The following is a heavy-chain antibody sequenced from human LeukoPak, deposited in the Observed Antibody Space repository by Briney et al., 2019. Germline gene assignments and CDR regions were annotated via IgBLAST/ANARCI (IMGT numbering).Heavy chain of an antibody. V-gene: IGHV4-30-4*01. CDR1: GGSISSGDYY. CDR2: MYYSGST. J-gene: IGHJ5*02. Sequence: KPSQTLSLTCTVSGGSISSGDYYWSWIRRPPGKGLEWIAYMYYSGSTYYNPSLKSRVTMSADTSKNQFSLKLSSVTAADTAVYYCARPYYYDSRIDPWGQGTLVTVSS. D-gene: IGHD3-22*01. CDR3: ARPYYYDSRIDP.